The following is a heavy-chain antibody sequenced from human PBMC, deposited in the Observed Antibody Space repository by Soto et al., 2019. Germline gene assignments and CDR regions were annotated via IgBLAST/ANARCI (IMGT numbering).Heavy chain of an antibody. CDR2: IRNKAYGGAT. D-gene: IGHD6-19*01. J-gene: IGHJ5*02. CDR3: TRDRDKQWLHPGS. V-gene: IGHV3-49*02. Sequence: GLECVGFIRNKAYGGATEYDASVKGRFTISRDDSKSIAYLQMNSLKTEDTAVYYCTRDRDKQWLHPGSSGQGTLATVPS.